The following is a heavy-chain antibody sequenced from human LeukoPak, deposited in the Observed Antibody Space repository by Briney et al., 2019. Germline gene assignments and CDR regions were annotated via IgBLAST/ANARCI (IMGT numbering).Heavy chain of an antibody. Sequence: PGGSLRLSCAASGFTVSSNYMSWVRQAPGKGLEWVSVIYSGGSTYYADSVKGRFTISRDNSKTTLYLQMNSLRAEDTAVYYCARDHDSSGYYYYWGQGTLVTVSS. D-gene: IGHD3-22*01. CDR1: GFTVSSNY. V-gene: IGHV3-53*01. CDR3: ARDHDSSGYYYY. J-gene: IGHJ4*02. CDR2: IYSGGST.